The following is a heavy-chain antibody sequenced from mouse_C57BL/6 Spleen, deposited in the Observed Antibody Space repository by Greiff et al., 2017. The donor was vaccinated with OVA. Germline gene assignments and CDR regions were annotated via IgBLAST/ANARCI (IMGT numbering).Heavy chain of an antibody. V-gene: IGHV1-55*01. CDR2: IYPGSGST. CDR3: ARDEGTWFAY. Sequence: VQRVESGAELVKPGASVKMSCKASGYTFTSYWITWVKQRPGQGLEWIGDIYPGSGSTNYNEKFKSKATLTVDTSSSTAYMQLSSLTSEDSAVYYCARDEGTWFAYWGQGTLVTVSA. CDR1: GYTFTSYW. J-gene: IGHJ3*01.